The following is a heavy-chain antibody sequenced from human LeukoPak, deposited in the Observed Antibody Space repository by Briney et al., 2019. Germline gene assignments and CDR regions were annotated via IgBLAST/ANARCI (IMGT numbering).Heavy chain of an antibody. CDR2: ISAYNGNT. Sequence: ASVTVSCKASGYTFTSYGISWVRQAPGQGLEWMGWISAYNGNTNYAQKLQGRVTMTTDTSTSTAYMELRSLRSDDTAVYYCARDGVLLWFGELLDYWGQGTLVTVSS. J-gene: IGHJ4*02. V-gene: IGHV1-18*04. D-gene: IGHD3-10*01. CDR3: ARDGVLLWFGELLDY. CDR1: GYTFTSYG.